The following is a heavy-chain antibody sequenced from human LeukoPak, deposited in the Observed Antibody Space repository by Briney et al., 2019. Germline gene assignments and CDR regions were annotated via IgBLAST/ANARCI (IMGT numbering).Heavy chain of an antibody. Sequence: PGGSLRLSCAASGFTFSSYSMNLVRQAPGKGLEWVSSISSSSSYIYYADSVKGRFTISRDNAKNSLYLQMNSLRAEDTAVYYCARDRCSGGSCYDFYYYGMDVWGQGTTVTVSS. J-gene: IGHJ6*02. D-gene: IGHD2-15*01. CDR1: GFTFSSYS. CDR2: ISSSSSYI. CDR3: ARDRCSGGSCYDFYYYGMDV. V-gene: IGHV3-21*01.